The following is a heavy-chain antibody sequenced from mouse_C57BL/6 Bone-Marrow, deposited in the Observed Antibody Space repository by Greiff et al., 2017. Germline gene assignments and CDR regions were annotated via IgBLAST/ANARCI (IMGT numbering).Heavy chain of an antibody. D-gene: IGHD3-2*02. CDR1: GYSITSDY. J-gene: IGHJ4*01. CDR3: AKSKTAHGTAMDY. CDR2: ISYSGST. Sequence: VQLQQSGPGLAKPSQTLSLTCSVTGYSITSDYWNWIRKFPGNKLEYMGYISYSGSTYYTPSLKRRLSITRDTSKNQYYLQLHSVTTKDTATYYCAKSKTAHGTAMDYWGQGTSVTVSS. V-gene: IGHV3-8*01.